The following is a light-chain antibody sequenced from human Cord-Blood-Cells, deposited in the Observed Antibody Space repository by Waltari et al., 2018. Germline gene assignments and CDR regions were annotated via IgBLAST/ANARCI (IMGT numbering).Light chain of an antibody. V-gene: IGLV2-14*01. Sequence: QSALTQPASVSGSPGQSITIYCTGTSSDVGGYNYFSWYQQHPGKAPKLMIYDVSNRPSGVSNLFAGSKSGNTASLTISGLQAEDEADYYCSSYTSSSTLVFGTGTKVTVL. CDR1: SSDVGGYNY. J-gene: IGLJ1*01. CDR2: DVS. CDR3: SSYTSSSTLV.